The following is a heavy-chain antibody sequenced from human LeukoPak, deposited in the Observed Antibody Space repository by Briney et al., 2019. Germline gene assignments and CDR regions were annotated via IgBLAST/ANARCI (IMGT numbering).Heavy chain of an antibody. V-gene: IGHV3-23*01. CDR1: GFTFSSYA. CDR2: ISGSGGST. J-gene: IGHJ4*02. D-gene: IGHD3-22*01. Sequence: GGSLRLSCAASGFTFSSYAMSWVRQAPGKGLEWVSAISGSGGSTYYADSVKGRFTISRDNSKNTLYLQMNSLRAEDTAVYYCAKDSSYYYDSSGYSDYWGQGTLVTVSS. CDR3: AKDSSYYYDSSGYSDY.